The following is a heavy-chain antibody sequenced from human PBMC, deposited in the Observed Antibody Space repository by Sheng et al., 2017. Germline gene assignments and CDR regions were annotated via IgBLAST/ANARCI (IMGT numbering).Heavy chain of an antibody. CDR1: GFTFSNYW. D-gene: IGHD5-12*01. Sequence: EVQLVESGGDLVQPGGSLRLSCVASGFTFSNYWMTWVRQAPGKGLEWVANIQQNGNEKLYADSVKGRFTISRDNAKNSLYLQMNSLRAEDTAVYYCARVSPVATINLEDYWGQGT. V-gene: IGHV3-7*01. J-gene: IGHJ4*02. CDR3: ARVSPVATINLEDY. CDR2: IQQNGNEK.